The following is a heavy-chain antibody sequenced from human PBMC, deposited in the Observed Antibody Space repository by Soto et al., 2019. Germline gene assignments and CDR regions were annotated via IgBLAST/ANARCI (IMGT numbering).Heavy chain of an antibody. CDR1: GGTFSSYA. CDR3: ATVLDSSGYYYVDY. V-gene: IGHV1-69*13. Sequence: ASVKVSCKASGGTFSSYAISWVRQAPGQGLEWMGGIIPIFGTANYAQKFQGRVTITADESTSTAYMELSSLRSEDTAVYYCATVLDSSGYYYVDYWGQGTLVTVSS. CDR2: IIPIFGTA. J-gene: IGHJ4*02. D-gene: IGHD3-22*01.